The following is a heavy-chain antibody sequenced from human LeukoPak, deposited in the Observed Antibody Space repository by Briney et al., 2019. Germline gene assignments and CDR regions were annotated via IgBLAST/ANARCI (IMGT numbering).Heavy chain of an antibody. CDR3: ARAVIAAASYFDY. CDR1: GFTFSSNG. D-gene: IGHD6-13*01. J-gene: IGHJ4*02. CDR2: ISSSSSYI. V-gene: IGHV3-21*01. Sequence: PGRSLRLSCAASGFTFSSNGMHWVRQAPGKGLEWVSSISSSSSYIYYADSVKGRFTISRDNAKNSLYLQMNSLRAEDTAVYYCARAVIAAASYFDYWGQGTLVTVSS.